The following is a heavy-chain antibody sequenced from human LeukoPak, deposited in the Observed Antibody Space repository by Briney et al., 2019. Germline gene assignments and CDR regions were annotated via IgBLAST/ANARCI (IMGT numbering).Heavy chain of an antibody. CDR2: INPNSGST. CDR1: GYTFTDYY. Sequence: VASVKVSCKASGYTFTDYYMHWVRQAPGQGLEWMGWINPNSGSTNYAQKFQGRVTMTRDTSISTAYMELSRLRSDDTAVYYCARDESSVVDTATGIDYWGQGTLVTVSS. CDR3: ARDESSVVDTATGIDY. D-gene: IGHD5-18*01. V-gene: IGHV1-2*02. J-gene: IGHJ4*02.